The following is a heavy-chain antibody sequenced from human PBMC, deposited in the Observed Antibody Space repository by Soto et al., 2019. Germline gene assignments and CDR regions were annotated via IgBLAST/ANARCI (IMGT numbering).Heavy chain of an antibody. Sequence: QVQLVQSGTEVKKPGASVKVSCKASGYTFTSYYMHLVRQVPGQGLEWMGIINPSDGSTGYAQKFQGRVTMTRDTSTTTVYMEVSSLRSEDTAVYYCALNAFDFWGQGTMVTVSS. CDR1: GYTFTSYY. CDR2: INPSDGST. J-gene: IGHJ3*01. CDR3: ALNAFDF. V-gene: IGHV1-46*01.